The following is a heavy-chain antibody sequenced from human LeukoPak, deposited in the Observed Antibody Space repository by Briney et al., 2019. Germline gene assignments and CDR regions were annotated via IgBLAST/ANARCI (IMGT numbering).Heavy chain of an antibody. J-gene: IGHJ6*03. CDR1: GGTFSSYA. V-gene: IGHV1-69*01. CDR2: IIPIFGTA. D-gene: IGHD2-2*01. CDR3: ARGSGYCSSTSCYYYYYYYMDV. Sequence: GSSVKVSCKASGGTFSSYAISWVRQAPGQGLEWMGGIIPIFGTANYAQKFQGRVMITADESTSTAYMELSSLRSEDTAVYYCARGSGYCSSTSCYYYYYYYMDVWGKGTTVTVSS.